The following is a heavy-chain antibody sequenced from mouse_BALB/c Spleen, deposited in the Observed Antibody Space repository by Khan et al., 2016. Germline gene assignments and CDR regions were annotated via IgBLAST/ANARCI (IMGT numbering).Heavy chain of an antibody. D-gene: IGHD1-1*01. Sequence: EVQLQESGPGLVKPSQSLSLTCTVTGYSITSDYAWNWIRQFPGNKLEWMGYISYSGSTSYNPSLKSRISITRDTSKNQFFLQLNSETTEDTATYYCARDYYGSSYFDYWGQGTTLTVSS. CDR1: GYSITSDYA. V-gene: IGHV3-2*02. CDR3: ARDYYGSSYFDY. CDR2: ISYSGST. J-gene: IGHJ2*01.